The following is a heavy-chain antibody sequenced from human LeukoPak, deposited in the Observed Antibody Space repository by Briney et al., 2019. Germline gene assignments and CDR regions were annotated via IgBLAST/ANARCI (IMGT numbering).Heavy chain of an antibody. CDR1: GYTFTGYY. J-gene: IGHJ3*02. Sequence: ASVKVSCKASGYTFTGYYMHWVRQAPGQGLEWMGWINPNSGGTNYAQKFQGRVTMTRDTSISTAYMELSRLRSDGTAVYYCARVVLRYFDWLGRSDAFDIWGQGTMVTVSS. CDR3: ARVVLRYFDWLGRSDAFDI. V-gene: IGHV1-2*02. CDR2: INPNSGGT. D-gene: IGHD3-9*01.